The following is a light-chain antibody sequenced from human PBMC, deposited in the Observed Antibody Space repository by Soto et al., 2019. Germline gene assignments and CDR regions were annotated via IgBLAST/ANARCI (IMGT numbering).Light chain of an antibody. V-gene: IGKV3-20*01. Sequence: EIVLTQSPGTLSLSPGERATLSCRASQSVSSTYLAWYQQKPGQAPRLIIYGAYSRATDIPDRFSGSGSGTDFTLTINRLEPEDFAVYYCQQYGSPPLYTFGQGTKLEIK. CDR1: QSVSSTY. J-gene: IGKJ2*01. CDR3: QQYGSPPLYT. CDR2: GAY.